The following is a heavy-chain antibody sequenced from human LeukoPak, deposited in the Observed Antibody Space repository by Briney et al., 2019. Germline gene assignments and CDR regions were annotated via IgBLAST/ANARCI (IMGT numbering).Heavy chain of an antibody. Sequence: PGGSLRLSCAASGVTFSSYWMSWVRQAPGKGLEWVANIKQDGSEKYYVDSVKGRFTISRDNAKNSLYLQMNSLRAEDTAVYYCARDRLAGTVQYYFDYWGQGTLVTVSS. CDR2: IKQDGSEK. D-gene: IGHD6-13*01. V-gene: IGHV3-7*01. J-gene: IGHJ4*02. CDR1: GVTFSSYW. CDR3: ARDRLAGTVQYYFDY.